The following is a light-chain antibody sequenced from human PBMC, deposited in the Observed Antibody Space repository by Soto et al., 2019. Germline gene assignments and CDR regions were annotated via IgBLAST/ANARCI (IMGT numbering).Light chain of an antibody. CDR1: RRIGGW. V-gene: IGKV1-5*01. J-gene: IGKJ2*01. Sequence: DIQMTQSPSTLSASLGDRVTITCRASRRIGGWLAWYQQKPGKAPKLLIYDASSLESGVPSTFSGSGSGTEFSLTISSLQPDDFAAYYCQQYNGYPNTFGQGTKLEIK. CDR2: DAS. CDR3: QQYNGYPNT.